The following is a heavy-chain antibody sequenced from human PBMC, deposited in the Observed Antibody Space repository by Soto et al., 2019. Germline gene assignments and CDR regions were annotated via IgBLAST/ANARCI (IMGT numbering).Heavy chain of an antibody. J-gene: IGHJ6*02. CDR3: ASCSEDYSDAYYYYGMDV. V-gene: IGHV4-31*03. CDR1: GGSISSGGYY. Sequence: SETLSLTCTVSGGSISSGGYYWSWIRQHPGKGLEWIGYIYYSGSTYYNPSLKSRVTISVDTSKNQFSLKLSSVTAADTAVYYCASCSEDYSDAYYYYGMDVWGQGTTVTVCS. D-gene: IGHD4-17*01. CDR2: IYYSGST.